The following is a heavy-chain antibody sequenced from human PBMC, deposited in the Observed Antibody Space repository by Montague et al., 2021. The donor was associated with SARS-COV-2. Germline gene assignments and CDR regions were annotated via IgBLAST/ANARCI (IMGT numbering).Heavy chain of an antibody. CDR2: VHHSGNA. CDR1: GGSLSTPHY. D-gene: IGHD3-9*01. CDR3: ARQLRYYDWRADY. J-gene: IGHJ4*02. V-gene: IGHV4-4*02. Sequence: SETLSLTCAVSGGSLSTPHYWSWVRQPPGKGLEWIGEVHHSGNANYNASFNGRATISVDKSKNRFSLTLTAVTAAATAVYYCARQLRYYDWRADYWGQGTLVSVSS.